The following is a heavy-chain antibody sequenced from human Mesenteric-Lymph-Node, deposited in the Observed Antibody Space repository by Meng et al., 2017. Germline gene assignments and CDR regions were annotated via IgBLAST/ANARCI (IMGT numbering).Heavy chain of an antibody. CDR3: ARGELLWDY. V-gene: IGHV4-39*01. J-gene: IGHJ4*02. CDR1: GASISSNTHY. D-gene: IGHD2-2*01. Sequence: QLQLQESGPRLWKPSKTRSLTCTISGASISSNTHYWGWIRQSPGKGLEWIGSLFYSGSTYYNPSLKSRLTMSVDTSNNQFSLKLSSVTAADTAVYFCARGELLWDYWGQGTLVTVSS. CDR2: LFYSGST.